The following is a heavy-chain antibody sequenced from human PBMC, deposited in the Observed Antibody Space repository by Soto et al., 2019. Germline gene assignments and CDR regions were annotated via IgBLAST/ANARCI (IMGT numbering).Heavy chain of an antibody. J-gene: IGHJ6*02. V-gene: IGHV3-48*03. CDR2: ISSNGRTV. CDR3: AREGLGRRIIQPYYHDGMDV. D-gene: IGHD3-3*01. Sequence: EMQLVESGGGLVQPGGSLRLSCAASGFTFSNYEFNWVRQAPGKGLEWVSYISSNGRTVYYADSLTGRFTISRDDASNSLHLQMNNLRADDTAVYYCAREGLGRRIIQPYYHDGMDVWGHGTTVIVSS. CDR1: GFTFSNYE.